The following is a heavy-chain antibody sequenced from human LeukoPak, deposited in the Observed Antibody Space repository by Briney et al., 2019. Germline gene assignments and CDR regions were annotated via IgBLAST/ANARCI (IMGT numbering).Heavy chain of an antibody. J-gene: IGHJ3*01. D-gene: IGHD2-2*01. CDR2: ISTTTIYI. Sequence: GGSLRLSCAASGFTFGSYSMNWVRQAPGKGLEWVSSISTTTIYIYYADSVKGRFTISRDNAKNSLYLQMNSLRAEDTAVYYCAKGRNQYCSSTSCYHDVFDVWGQGTMVTVSS. V-gene: IGHV3-21*04. CDR1: GFTFGSYS. CDR3: AKGRNQYCSSTSCYHDVFDV.